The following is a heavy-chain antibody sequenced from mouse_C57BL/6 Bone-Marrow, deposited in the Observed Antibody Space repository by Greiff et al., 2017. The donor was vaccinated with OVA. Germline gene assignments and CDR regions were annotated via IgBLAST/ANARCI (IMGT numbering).Heavy chain of an antibody. CDR2: IYPGGGYT. CDR1: GYTFTNYW. CDR3: ARFNLWYFDV. V-gene: IGHV1-63*01. J-gene: IGHJ1*03. Sequence: LQESGAELVRPGTSVKMSCKASGYTFTNYWIGWAKQRPGHGLEWIGDIYPGGGYTNYNEKFKGKATLTADKSSSTAYMQFSSLTSEDSAIYYCARFNLWYFDVWGTGTTVTVSS.